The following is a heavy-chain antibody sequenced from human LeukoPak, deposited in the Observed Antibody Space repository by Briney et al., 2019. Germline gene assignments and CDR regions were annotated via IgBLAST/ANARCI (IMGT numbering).Heavy chain of an antibody. Sequence: GGSLRLSCAASGFTFSSYSMNWVRQAPGKGLEWVSSISSSSSYIYYADSVKGRFTVSRDNSKRTLYLQMNSLRTEDTATYCAKNEQGEANYHDTISWGKGTLVVVSS. CDR1: GFTFSSYS. CDR3: AKNEQGEANYHDTIS. D-gene: IGHD3-22*01. CDR2: ISSSSSYI. J-gene: IGHJ4*02. V-gene: IGHV3-21*01.